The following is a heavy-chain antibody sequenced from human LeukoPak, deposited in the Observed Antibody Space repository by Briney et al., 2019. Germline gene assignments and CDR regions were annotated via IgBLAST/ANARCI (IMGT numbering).Heavy chain of an antibody. CDR1: GGSTRSYY. CDR2: IYYSGST. V-gene: IGHV4-59*01. Sequence: PSETLSLTCTVSGGSTRSYYWSWIRQPPGKGLEWIGFIYYSGSTNYNPSLKSRATISVDTSKNQFSLELRSVTAADTAVYFCARANWFDPWGQGTLVTVSS. J-gene: IGHJ5*02. CDR3: ARANWFDP.